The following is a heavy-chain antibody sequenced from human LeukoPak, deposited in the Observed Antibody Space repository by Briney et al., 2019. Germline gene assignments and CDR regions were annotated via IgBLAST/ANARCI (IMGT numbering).Heavy chain of an antibody. CDR2: INPSGGST. V-gene: IGHV1-46*01. D-gene: IGHD2-15*01. CDR1: GYTFTGYY. CDR3: ARDFQWSVDY. J-gene: IGHJ4*02. Sequence: GASVKVSCKASGYTFTGYYMHWVRQAPGQGLEWMGIINPSGGSTTYAQKFQGRVTMTRDMSTSTVYMELSSLRSEDTAVYYCARDFQWSVDYWGQGTLVTVSS.